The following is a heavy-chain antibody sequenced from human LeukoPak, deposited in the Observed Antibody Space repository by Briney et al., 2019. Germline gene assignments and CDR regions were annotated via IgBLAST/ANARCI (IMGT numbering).Heavy chain of an antibody. D-gene: IGHD2-2*02. CDR3: ARDFALGYCSSTSCYRPSAEYFQH. V-gene: IGHV3-21*01. J-gene: IGHJ1*01. Sequence: GGSLRLSCAASGFTFSSYSMNWVRQAPGKGLEWVSSISSSSSYIYYADSVKGRFTISRDNAKNSLYLQMNSLRAEDTAVNYCARDFALGYCSSTSCYRPSAEYFQHWGQGTLVTVSS. CDR1: GFTFSSYS. CDR2: ISSSSSYI.